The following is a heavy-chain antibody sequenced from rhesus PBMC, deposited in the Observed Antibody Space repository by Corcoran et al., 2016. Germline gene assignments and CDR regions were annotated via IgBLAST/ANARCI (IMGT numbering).Heavy chain of an antibody. D-gene: IGHD2-39*02. V-gene: IGHV4-73*01. J-gene: IGHJ4*01. CDR1: GGSISGQFS. CDR2: LDGNRPRN. CDR3: ARTYWPGCVCSNWFDY. Sequence: QVNLQQWGERLVRPSETLSLTCAVEGGSISGQFSWSWIRQAPGTGMVWIGNLDGNRPRNNYKSSLKDRITLSKDTSKNHFSLTLRSATAAGTAVYYCARTYWPGCVCSNWFDYWGQGVLVTVSS.